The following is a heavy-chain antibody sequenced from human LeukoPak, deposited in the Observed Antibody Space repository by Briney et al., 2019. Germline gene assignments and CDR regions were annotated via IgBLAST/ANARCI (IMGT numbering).Heavy chain of an antibody. D-gene: IGHD3-16*01. CDR2: ISSTGGTT. V-gene: IGHV3-21*01. CDR1: GFTFSDYG. CDR3: ARDLWGFDY. Sequence: GGSLRLSCAASGFTFSDYGMSWVRQAPGKGLEWISSISSTGGTTYYADSVKGRFTISRDNAKNSLYLQMNSLRAEDTAVYYCARDLWGFDYWGQGTLVTVSS. J-gene: IGHJ4*02.